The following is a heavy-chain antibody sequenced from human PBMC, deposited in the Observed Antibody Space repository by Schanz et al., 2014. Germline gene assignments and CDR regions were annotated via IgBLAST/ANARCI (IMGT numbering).Heavy chain of an antibody. V-gene: IGHV3-30*04. J-gene: IGHJ6*02. CDR3: ARAMTTVTTRYGMDV. CDR1: GFTFNRSA. CDR2: ISYDGSTK. Sequence: VQLVESGGGLVQPGGSLRLSCAASGFTFNRSAMHWVRQAPGKGLEWVAVISYDGSTKFYPDSVKGRFTISRDNSKNTLYVQMNSLTPEDTAVYYCARAMTTVTTRYGMDVWGQGTTXTVSS. D-gene: IGHD4-17*01.